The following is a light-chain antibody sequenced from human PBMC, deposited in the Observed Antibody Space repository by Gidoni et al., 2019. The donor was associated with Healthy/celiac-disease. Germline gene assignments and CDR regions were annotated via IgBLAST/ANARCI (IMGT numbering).Light chain of an antibody. Sequence: SSELTQDPAVSVALGQTVSITCQGDSLRSYYASWYQQKPGQAHVLVIYGKNNRPSGIPDRFSGSSSGNTASLTITGAQAEDEADYYCNSRDSSGNHVVFGGGTKLTVL. V-gene: IGLV3-19*01. CDR3: NSRDSSGNHVV. J-gene: IGLJ2*01. CDR1: SLRSYY. CDR2: GKN.